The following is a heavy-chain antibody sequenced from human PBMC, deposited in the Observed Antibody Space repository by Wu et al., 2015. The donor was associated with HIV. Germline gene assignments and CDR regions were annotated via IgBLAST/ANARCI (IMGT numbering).Heavy chain of an antibody. CDR3: ATQTYYYGSGSSLSGMDV. J-gene: IGHJ6*02. Sequence: QVQLVQSGAEVKKPGASVKVSCKASGYTFTSYGISWVRQAPGQGLEWMGWISAYNGNTNYAQKLQGRVTMTTDTSTSTAYMELRSLRSDDTAVYYXATQTYYYGSGSSLSGMDVWGQGTTGHRLL. V-gene: IGHV1-18*01. CDR1: GYTFTSYG. CDR2: ISAYNGNT. D-gene: IGHD3-10*01.